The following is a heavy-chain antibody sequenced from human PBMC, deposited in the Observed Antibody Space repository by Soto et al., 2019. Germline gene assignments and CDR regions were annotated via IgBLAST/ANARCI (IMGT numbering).Heavy chain of an antibody. V-gene: IGHV4-4*09. CDR3: ARTLVNGHRDV. J-gene: IGHJ6*03. Sequence: PLETLSLTCTVSGDSVRNQYWSWIRRPPGRGLEWIGYIYRSGSTKYNPSLKSRLTISVDTSKNQFSLKLSSVTAADTAVYYCARTLVNGHRDVWGKGPTVTVPS. CDR2: IYRSGST. CDR1: GDSVRNQY.